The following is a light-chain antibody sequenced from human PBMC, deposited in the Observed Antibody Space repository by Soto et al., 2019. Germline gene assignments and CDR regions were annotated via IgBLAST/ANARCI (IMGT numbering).Light chain of an antibody. CDR1: QDINNW. Sequence: DIQMTQSPSSVSASVGDRVTITCRASQDINNWLAWYQQKPGKAPKLLIYAASTLQSGVPSRFSGSGSGTDFTLTISSLQPEDFATYSSKQANSFQLTFGGGTRVEIK. J-gene: IGKJ4*01. CDR3: KQANSFQLT. CDR2: AAS. V-gene: IGKV1-12*01.